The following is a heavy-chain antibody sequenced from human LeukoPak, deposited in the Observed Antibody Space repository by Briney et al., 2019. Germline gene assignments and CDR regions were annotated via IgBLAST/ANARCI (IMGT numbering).Heavy chain of an antibody. Sequence: SETLSLTCFVSGGSISGYYWSWLRQTPGKGLEWIGYIFSSGSTIYNPSLKSRVTMSVDTSMHQFSLWLSSVTAADTAIYYCARSYGGGVTDAFDIWGQGTIVTVSS. CDR1: GGSISGYY. J-gene: IGHJ3*02. D-gene: IGHD2-21*01. V-gene: IGHV4-59*01. CDR3: ARSYGGGVTDAFDI. CDR2: IFSSGST.